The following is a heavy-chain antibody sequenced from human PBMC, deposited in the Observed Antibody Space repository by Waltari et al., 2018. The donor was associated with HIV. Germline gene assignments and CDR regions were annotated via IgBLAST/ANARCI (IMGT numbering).Heavy chain of an antibody. V-gene: IGHV5-51*01. CDR2: IYPADSDI. Sequence: EPQLVQSGAEVTKPGEPLKISCKASGFALTSYWIGWVRQTPGKGLEWMGVIYPADSDIRKSPSFQGQVTMSADKSTTTAYLQWSSLKASDSGLYFCARRIGVVGASDGFDIWGQGTMVTVSS. J-gene: IGHJ3*02. CDR3: ARRIGVVGASDGFDI. CDR1: GFALTSYW. D-gene: IGHD1-26*01.